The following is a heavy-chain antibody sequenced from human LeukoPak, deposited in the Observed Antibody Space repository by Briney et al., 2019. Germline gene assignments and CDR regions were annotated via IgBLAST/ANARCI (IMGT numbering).Heavy chain of an antibody. CDR3: ARWARYCSSGSCYSWFDP. CDR2: MKLDGSEE. CDR1: GFTFRSYW. J-gene: IGHJ5*02. D-gene: IGHD2-15*01. V-gene: IGHV3-7*01. Sequence: GGYLRLSCAASGFTFRSYWMSWVRQAPGKGLEWVANMKLDGSEEYYVDSVKGRFTISSDNAKNSLYLQMNSLRVDDTAVYYCARWARYCSSGSCYSWFDPWGQGTLVTVSS.